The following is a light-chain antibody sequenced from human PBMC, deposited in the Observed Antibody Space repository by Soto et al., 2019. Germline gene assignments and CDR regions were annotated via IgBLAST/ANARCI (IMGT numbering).Light chain of an antibody. CDR1: QSVFYRPNNKNY. CDR3: QQYSDTPYT. CDR2: WAS. Sequence: DIVMTQSPDSVAVSLGERATINCKSSQSVFYRPNNKNYLAWYQQKPRQSPRLLIYWASTREPGVPDRFSGSVSGTDFTLTIISLQAEDVAVYYCQQYSDTPYTFGQGTKREIK. J-gene: IGKJ2*01. V-gene: IGKV4-1*01.